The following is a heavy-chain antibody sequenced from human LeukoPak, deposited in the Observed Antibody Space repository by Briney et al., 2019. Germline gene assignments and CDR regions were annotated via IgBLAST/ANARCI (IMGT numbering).Heavy chain of an antibody. CDR3: ARGGYYYDSSGFTTLDDY. CDR2: INHSGST. V-gene: IGHV4-34*01. J-gene: IGHJ4*02. CDR1: GGSFSGYY. D-gene: IGHD3-22*01. Sequence: TSETLSLTCAVYGGSFSGYYWSWIRQPPGKGLEWSGEINHSGSTNYNPSLKSRVTISVDTSKNQFSLKLSSVTAADTAVYYCARGGYYYDSSGFTTLDDYWGQGTLVTVSS.